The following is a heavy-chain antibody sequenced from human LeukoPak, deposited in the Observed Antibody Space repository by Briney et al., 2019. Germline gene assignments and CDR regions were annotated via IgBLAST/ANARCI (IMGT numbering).Heavy chain of an antibody. CDR3: AREDRALNDAFDI. Sequence: PGGSLRLSCAASGFTFSSYSMNWVRQAPGKGPEWVSSISSSSSYIYYADSVKGRFTISRDNAKNSLYLQMNSLRAEDTAVYYCAREDRALNDAFDIWGQGTMVTVSS. CDR2: ISSSSSYI. V-gene: IGHV3-21*01. CDR1: GFTFSSYS. J-gene: IGHJ3*02.